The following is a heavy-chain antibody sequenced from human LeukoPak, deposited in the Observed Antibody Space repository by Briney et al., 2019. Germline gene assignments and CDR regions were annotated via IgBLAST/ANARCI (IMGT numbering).Heavy chain of an antibody. CDR3: ARVSGAYNWLDP. D-gene: IGHD3-10*01. CDR1: GGSFSDYY. V-gene: IGHV4-34*01. CDR2: INHSGST. Sequence: KPSETLSLTCAVYGGSFSDYYWSWIRQPPGKGPEWIGEINHSGSTNYNPSLKSRVTISVDTSKKQFSLKLNSVTAADTAVYYCARVSGAYNWLDPWGQGTLVTVSS. J-gene: IGHJ5*02.